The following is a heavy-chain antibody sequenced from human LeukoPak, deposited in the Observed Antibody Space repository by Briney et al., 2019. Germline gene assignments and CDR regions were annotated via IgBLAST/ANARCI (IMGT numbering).Heavy chain of an antibody. V-gene: IGHV4-59*01. CDR1: GGSISSYY. CDR2: IYYSGST. J-gene: IGHJ4*02. CDR3: ARGFPYFDH. Sequence: SETLSLTCTVSGGSISSYYWSWIRQPPGKGLEWIGYIYYSGSTSYNPSLKSRVTMSVDTSKNQFSLKLSSVTAADTAVYYCARGFPYFDHWGQGTPVTVSS. D-gene: IGHD3-10*01.